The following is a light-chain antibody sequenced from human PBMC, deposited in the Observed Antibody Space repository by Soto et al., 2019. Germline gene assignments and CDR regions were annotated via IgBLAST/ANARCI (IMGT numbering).Light chain of an antibody. V-gene: IGKV2-28*01. CDR3: MQALQTPFT. CDR2: LGS. J-gene: IGKJ3*01. CDR1: QSLLHSNGYNY. Sequence: DIVMPQSPLSLPVTPGEPASISCRSSQSLLHSNGYNYLDWYLQKPGQSPQLLIYLGSNRASGVPDRFSGSGSGTDFTLKIRRVEAEDVGVYYCMQALQTPFTFGPGTKVDIK.